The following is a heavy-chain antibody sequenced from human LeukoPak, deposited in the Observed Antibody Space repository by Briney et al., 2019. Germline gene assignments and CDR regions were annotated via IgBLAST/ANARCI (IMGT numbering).Heavy chain of an antibody. D-gene: IGHD3-22*01. V-gene: IGHV3-30*01. J-gene: IGHJ4*02. CDR2: ISYDGSNK. CDR1: GFTFSSYA. CDR3: ARDGCYDSSGYYYRY. Sequence: GRSLRLSCAASGFTFSSYAMHWVRQAPGKGLEWVAVISYDGSNKYYADSVKGRFTISRDNSKNTLYLQMNSLRAEDTAVYYCARDGCYDSSGYYYRYWGQGTLVIVSS.